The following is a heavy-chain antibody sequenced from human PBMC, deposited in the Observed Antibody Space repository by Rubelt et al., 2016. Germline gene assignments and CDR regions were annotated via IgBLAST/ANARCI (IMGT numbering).Heavy chain of an antibody. Sequence: QLQLQESGPGLVKPSETLSLTCTVSGGSISSSSYYWGWIRQPPGKGLEWIGSIYYSGYTYYNPSLKSRLSISLDTSKNQFSLNLRSVTAADTAVYYCARDLGADVWGQGTTVTVSS. CDR3: ARDLGADV. J-gene: IGHJ6*02. D-gene: IGHD3-16*01. CDR1: GGSISSSSYY. V-gene: IGHV4-39*07. CDR2: IYYSGYT.